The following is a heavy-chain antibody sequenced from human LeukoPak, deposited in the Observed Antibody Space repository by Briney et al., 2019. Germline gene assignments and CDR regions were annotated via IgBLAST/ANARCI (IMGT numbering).Heavy chain of an antibody. CDR1: GYTFTDYY. V-gene: IGHV1-2*02. D-gene: IGHD5-12*01. Sequence: GASVKVSCKTSGYTFTDYYIHWVRQAPGQGLEFMGWVNPHSGGTGYAAKFRGRVTLTRDTSTTTSYMDLSSLTSDDTAVYYCARDRSSLYNGNYAFWGQGTLVTVSS. CDR3: ARDRSSLYNGNYAF. J-gene: IGHJ4*02. CDR2: VNPHSGGT.